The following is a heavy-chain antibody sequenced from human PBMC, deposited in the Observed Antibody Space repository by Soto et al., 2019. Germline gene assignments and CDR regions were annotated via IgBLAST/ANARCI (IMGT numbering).Heavy chain of an antibody. Sequence: PGESLKISCKGSGYSFTSYWIGWVRQMPGKGLEWMGIIYPGDSDTRYSPSFQGQVTISADKSISTAYLQWSSLKASDTAMYYCARGASIADIAVVGDAFDIWGKGTMVTV. CDR2: IYPGDSDT. D-gene: IGHD6-6*01. CDR1: GYSFTSYW. CDR3: ARGASIADIAVVGDAFDI. V-gene: IGHV5-51*01. J-gene: IGHJ3*02.